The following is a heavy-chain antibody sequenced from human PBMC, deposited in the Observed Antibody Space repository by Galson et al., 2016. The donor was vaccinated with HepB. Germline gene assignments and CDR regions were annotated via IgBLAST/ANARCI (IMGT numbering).Heavy chain of an antibody. Sequence: SLRLSCAASGFTFSTYWMTWVRQAPGKGLEWVANIKEDGSERYYADSVRGRFTISRDNAKNSLYLQMNSLRAEDAAVYYCAREPGYNYGFTWGYGGQGTRVTVSS. CDR2: IKEDGSER. D-gene: IGHD5-18*01. J-gene: IGHJ4*02. CDR1: GFTFSTYW. V-gene: IGHV3-7*01. CDR3: AREPGYNYGFTWGY.